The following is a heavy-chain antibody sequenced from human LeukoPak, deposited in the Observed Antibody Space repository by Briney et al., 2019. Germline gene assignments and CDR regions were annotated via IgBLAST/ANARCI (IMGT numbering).Heavy chain of an antibody. CDR3: AREDYYDSSGYYYGFDY. V-gene: IGHV4-39*02. D-gene: IGHD3-22*01. Sequence: PSETLSLTCTVSGGSISSSSYYWGWIRQPPGKGPEWIGSIYYSGSTYYNPSLKSRVTISVDTSKNQFSLKLSSVTAADTAVYYCAREDYYDSSGYYYGFDYWGQGTLVTVSS. CDR2: IYYSGST. CDR1: GGSISSSSYY. J-gene: IGHJ4*02.